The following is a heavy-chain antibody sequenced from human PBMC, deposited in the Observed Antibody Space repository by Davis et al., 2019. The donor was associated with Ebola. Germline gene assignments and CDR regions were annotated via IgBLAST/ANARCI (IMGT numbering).Heavy chain of an antibody. CDR1: VYSFTSYG. Sequence: SVTVSRQASVYSFTSYGLSWVRQAPAQGLEWMGRISSYCGKTTYAQKFQGRVTLTTDTSTFTAYMELRSLESDDTAVYYCARGGGSSWYDRIHYGMDVWGQGTTVTVSS. D-gene: IGHD6-13*01. CDR2: ISSYCGKT. J-gene: IGHJ6*02. CDR3: ARGGGSSWYDRIHYGMDV. V-gene: IGHV1-18*04.